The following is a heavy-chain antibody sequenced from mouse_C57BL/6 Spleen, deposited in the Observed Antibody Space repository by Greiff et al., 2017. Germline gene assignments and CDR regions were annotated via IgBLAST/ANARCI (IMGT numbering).Heavy chain of an antibody. CDR1: GYAFSSSW. CDR3: ARGDFCDY. Sequence: VQLKESGPELVKPGASVKISCKASGYAFSSSWMNWVKQRPGKGLEWIGRIYPGDGDTNYNGKFKGKATLTADKSSSTAYMQLSSLTSEDSAVYFCARGDFCDYWGQGTTLTVSS. J-gene: IGHJ2*01. CDR2: IYPGDGDT. V-gene: IGHV1-82*01.